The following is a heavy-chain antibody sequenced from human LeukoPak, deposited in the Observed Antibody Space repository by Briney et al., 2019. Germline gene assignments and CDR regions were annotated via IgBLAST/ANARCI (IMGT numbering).Heavy chain of an antibody. CDR1: GFTFSSYG. D-gene: IGHD1-26*01. J-gene: IGHJ4*02. CDR2: INEDGSTT. CDR3: VRDLGGRSGH. Sequence: GGSLRLSCAASGFTFSSYGMHWVRQAPGKGLEWVSRINEDGSTTNYADSVKGRSTIFRDNAKNTLYLQMNSLRAEDTAVYYCVRDLGGRSGHWGQGTLVTVSS. V-gene: IGHV3-74*01.